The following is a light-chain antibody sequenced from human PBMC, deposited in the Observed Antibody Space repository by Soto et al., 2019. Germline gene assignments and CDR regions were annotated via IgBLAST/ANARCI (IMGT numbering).Light chain of an antibody. Sequence: QSALTQPASVSGSPGQSITISCTGTTVAVGAYNFVSWYQQHPGKAPKIIIYEFSNWPSGVFSRFSGSKSGNTASLTISGLQAEDEADYYCSSYARSSTWVFGGGTQLTVL. J-gene: IGLJ7*01. V-gene: IGLV2-14*01. CDR1: TVAVGAYNF. CDR2: EFS. CDR3: SSYARSSTWV.